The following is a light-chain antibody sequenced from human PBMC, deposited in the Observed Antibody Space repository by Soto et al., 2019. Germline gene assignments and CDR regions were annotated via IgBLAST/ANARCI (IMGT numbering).Light chain of an antibody. Sequence: EIVMTQSPATLSVSPGERATLSCRASQSVSSNLAWYQQKPGQAPSLLIYGASTRATGIPARFSGSGSGTDFPPTISNLQSEDFAVYYCQQYNNWPPLTFGGGTKVEIK. CDR2: GAS. J-gene: IGKJ4*01. CDR3: QQYNNWPPLT. CDR1: QSVSSN. V-gene: IGKV3-15*01.